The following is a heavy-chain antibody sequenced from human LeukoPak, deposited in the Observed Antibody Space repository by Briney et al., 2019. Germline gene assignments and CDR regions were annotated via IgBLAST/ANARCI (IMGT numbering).Heavy chain of an antibody. CDR2: INHSGST. J-gene: IGHJ5*02. CDR3: ARERASNNYYNYFDP. CDR1: GDSFNEYY. D-gene: IGHD1-1*01. Sequence: NASETLSLTCAVYGDSFNEYYWSWVRQPPGKALEWIGEINHSGSTNYNPSLKSRFTISVDKSLRQFFLRLSPVTAADTAVYYCARERASNNYYNYFDPWGQGTQVTVSS. V-gene: IGHV4-34*01.